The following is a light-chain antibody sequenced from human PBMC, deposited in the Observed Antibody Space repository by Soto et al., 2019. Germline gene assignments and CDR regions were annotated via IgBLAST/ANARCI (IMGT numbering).Light chain of an antibody. V-gene: IGKV3-15*01. J-gene: IGKJ2*03. CDR3: QHYNNWPPYS. CDR1: QDVSTN. CDR2: GAS. Sequence: TVMTQSPYTLSVSPGESATLSCRASQDVSTNLAWFHHKPGQTPRLVLYGASKRATGIPARFSGSGSGRHFTLTISSLXSEDFGVYYCQHYNNWPPYSFGQGTKVDIK.